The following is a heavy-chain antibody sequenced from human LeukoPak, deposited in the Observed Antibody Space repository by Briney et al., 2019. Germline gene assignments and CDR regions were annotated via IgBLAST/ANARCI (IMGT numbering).Heavy chain of an antibody. Sequence: GESLKISCKVSGYSFTSYWIGWVRQMPGKGLEWMGIIYPGDSDTTYSPSFQGQVTISADKSITTAYLQWSSLKALDTAMYYCARWSSSSWGRYNWFDPWGQGTLVTVSS. J-gene: IGHJ5*02. CDR2: IYPGDSDT. V-gene: IGHV5-51*01. CDR3: ARWSSSSWGRYNWFDP. D-gene: IGHD6-13*01. CDR1: GYSFTSYW.